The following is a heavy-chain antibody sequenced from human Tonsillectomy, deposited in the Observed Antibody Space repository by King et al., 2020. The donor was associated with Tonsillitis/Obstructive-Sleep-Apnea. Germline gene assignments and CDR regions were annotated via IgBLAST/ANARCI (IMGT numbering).Heavy chain of an antibody. CDR2: INHSGGT. D-gene: IGHD1-26*01. CDR3: AREGDCGLDV. V-gene: IGHV4-34*01. CDR1: GGSFSGYY. J-gene: IGHJ6*02. Sequence: VQLQQWGAGLLKPSEPLSLPCVVYGGSFSGYYWSWIRQPPGEGLEGIGEINHSGGTNYNPSLKRRVTISLDTSKNQVSLKVTSVSAADMAVYYCAREGDCGLDVWGQGTTLTVSS.